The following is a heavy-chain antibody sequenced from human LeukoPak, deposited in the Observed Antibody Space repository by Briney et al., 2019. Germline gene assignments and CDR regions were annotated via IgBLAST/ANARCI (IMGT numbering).Heavy chain of an antibody. J-gene: IGHJ4*02. V-gene: IGHV1-69*06. D-gene: IGHD6-13*01. CDR1: GGTFSSYA. CDR2: IIPTFDSA. CDR3: AIERGTRIGATVDPFEY. Sequence: SVKVSCKASGGTFSSYAISWVRQAPGQGLEWMGRIIPTFDSAYYAQSFQGRVTITADKSTSTAYMDLSSLTSEDTAVYYCAIERGTRIGATVDPFEYWGQGTLVTVSS.